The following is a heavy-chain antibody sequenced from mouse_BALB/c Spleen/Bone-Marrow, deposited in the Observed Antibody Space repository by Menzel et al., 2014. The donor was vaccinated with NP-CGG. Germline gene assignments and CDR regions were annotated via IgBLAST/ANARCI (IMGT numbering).Heavy chain of an antibody. CDR1: GYTFXSYW. D-gene: IGHD1-2*01. V-gene: IGHV1S16*01. CDR3: TNYGYD. CDR2: INPSNGGT. J-gene: IGHJ2*01. Sequence: VQLQESGAELVKPGASVKLSCKASGYTFXSYWMHRVKLRPGQGFEWIGEINPSNGGTNYNEKFKRKATLTVDKSSSTAYMQLSSLTSEDSAVYYCTNYGYDWGQGTTPTVSS.